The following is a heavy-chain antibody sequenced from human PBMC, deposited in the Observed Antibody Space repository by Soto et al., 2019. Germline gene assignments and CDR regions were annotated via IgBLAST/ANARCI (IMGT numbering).Heavy chain of an antibody. CDR3: ARGDYGDYERVYFDY. CDR1: GGSISSYY. D-gene: IGHD4-17*01. J-gene: IGHJ4*02. V-gene: IGHV4-59*01. CDR2: IYYSGST. Sequence: QVQLQESGPGLVKPSETLSLTCTVSGGSISSYYWSWIRQPPGKGLEWIGYIYYSGSTNYNPSLMSRVTISVDTSKNQFSLKLSSVTAADTAVYYCARGDYGDYERVYFDYWGQGTLVTVSS.